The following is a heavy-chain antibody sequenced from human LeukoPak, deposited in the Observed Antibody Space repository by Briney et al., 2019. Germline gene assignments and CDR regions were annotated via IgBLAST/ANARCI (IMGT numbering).Heavy chain of an antibody. CDR2: ISGSGGST. Sequence: PGGSLRLSCAASGFTFSSYAMSWVRQAPGKGLEWVSAISGSGGSTYYADSVKGRFTISRDNSKNTLYLQMNSLRAEDTAVYYCVKRITMIVVVTDDAFDIWGQGTMVTVSS. J-gene: IGHJ3*02. D-gene: IGHD3-22*01. CDR3: VKRITMIVVVTDDAFDI. V-gene: IGHV3-23*01. CDR1: GFTFSSYA.